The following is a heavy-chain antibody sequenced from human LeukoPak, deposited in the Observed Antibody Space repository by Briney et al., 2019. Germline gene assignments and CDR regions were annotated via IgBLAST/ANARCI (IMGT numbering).Heavy chain of an antibody. Sequence: GASVKVSCKASGYTFTSYGISWVRQAPGQGLEWMGWISAYNGNTNYAQKLQGRVTMTTDTSTSTAYMELRSLRSDDTAVYYCAREDHCSGGSCSLGWFDPWGQGTLVTVSS. V-gene: IGHV1-18*01. J-gene: IGHJ5*02. CDR3: AREDHCSGGSCSLGWFDP. D-gene: IGHD2-15*01. CDR1: GYTFTSYG. CDR2: ISAYNGNT.